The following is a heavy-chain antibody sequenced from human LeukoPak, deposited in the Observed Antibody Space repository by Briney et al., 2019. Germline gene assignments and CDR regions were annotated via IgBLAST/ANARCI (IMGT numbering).Heavy chain of an antibody. CDR1: GGTFSSYA. D-gene: IGHD3-3*01. V-gene: IGHV1-2*06. CDR2: INPNSGGT. Sequence: ASVTVSCKASGGTFSSYAISWVRQAPGQGLEWMGRINPNSGGTNYAQKFQGRVTMTRDTSISTAYMELSRLRSDDTAVYYCAREGYDFWSGHDAFDIWGQGTMVTVSS. CDR3: AREGYDFWSGHDAFDI. J-gene: IGHJ3*02.